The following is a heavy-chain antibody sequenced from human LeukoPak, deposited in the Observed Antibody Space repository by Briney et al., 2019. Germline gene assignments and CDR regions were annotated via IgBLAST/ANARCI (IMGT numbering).Heavy chain of an antibody. D-gene: IGHD4-23*01. CDR2: IYYSGST. V-gene: IGHV4-39*01. J-gene: IGHJ5*02. CDR3: ARRCLWRYGGYNWFDP. CDR1: GGSISSSSYY. Sequence: SETLSLTCTVSGGSISSSSYYWGWFRQPPGKGLEWIGSIYYSGSTYYNPSLKSRVTISVDTSKNQFSLKLSSVTAADTAVYYCARRCLWRYGGYNWFDPWGQGTLVTVSS.